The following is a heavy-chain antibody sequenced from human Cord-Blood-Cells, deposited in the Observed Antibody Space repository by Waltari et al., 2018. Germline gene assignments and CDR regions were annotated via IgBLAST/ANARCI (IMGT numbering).Heavy chain of an antibody. CDR2: IYYSGST. J-gene: IGHJ4*02. Sequence: QLQLQESGPGLVKPSETLSLTCTVAGGSISSSSYYWGWIRQPHGTGLAWIGSIYYSGSTYYNPSLKSRVTISVDTSKNQFSLKLSSVTAADTAVYYCARHPAYYDFWSGYSYPYYFDYWGQGTLVTVSS. V-gene: IGHV4-39*01. CDR3: ARHPAYYDFWSGYSYPYYFDY. D-gene: IGHD3-3*01. CDR1: GGSISSSSYY.